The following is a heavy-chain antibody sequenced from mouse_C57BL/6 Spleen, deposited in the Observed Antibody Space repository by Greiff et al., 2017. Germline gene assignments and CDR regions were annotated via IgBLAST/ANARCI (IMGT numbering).Heavy chain of an antibody. CDR2: INPNYGTT. CDR3: ARKGGYYDGYYAMDY. D-gene: IGHD2-3*01. J-gene: IGHJ4*01. CDR1: GYSFTDYN. Sequence: EVKLQEPGPELVKPGASVKISCKASGYSFTDYNMNWVKQSNGKSLEWIGVINPNYGTTSYNQKFKGKATLTVDQSSSTAYMQLNSLTSEDSAVXYCARKGGYYDGYYAMDYWGQGTSVTVSS. V-gene: IGHV1-39*01.